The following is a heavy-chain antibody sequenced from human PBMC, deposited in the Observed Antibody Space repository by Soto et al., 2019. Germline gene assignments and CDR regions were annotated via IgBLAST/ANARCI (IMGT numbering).Heavy chain of an antibody. V-gene: IGHV3-30*18. CDR1: GFTFSSYG. CDR3: AKDGGSSSFFDY. D-gene: IGHD6-6*01. J-gene: IGHJ4*02. CDR2: ISYDGSNK. Sequence: GGSLRLSCAASGFTFSSYGMHWVRQAPGKGLEWVAVISYDGSNKYYADSVKGRFTISRDNSKNTLYLQMNSLRAKDTAVYYCAKDGGSSSFFDYWGQGTLVTVSS.